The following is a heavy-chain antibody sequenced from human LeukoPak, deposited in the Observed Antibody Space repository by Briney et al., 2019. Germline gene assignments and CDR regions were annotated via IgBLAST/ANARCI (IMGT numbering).Heavy chain of an antibody. Sequence: GGSLRLSCAASGFTFSSYGMHWVRQAPGKGLEWVAIISYDGSNKYYADSVKGRFTISRDDSKNTLYLQMNSLRVEDTAVYYCAKGDAFDIWGQGTMVTVSS. CDR2: ISYDGSNK. V-gene: IGHV3-30*18. CDR1: GFTFSSYG. CDR3: AKGDAFDI. J-gene: IGHJ3*02.